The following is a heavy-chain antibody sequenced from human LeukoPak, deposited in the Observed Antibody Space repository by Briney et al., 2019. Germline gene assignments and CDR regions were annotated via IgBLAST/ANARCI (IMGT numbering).Heavy chain of an antibody. D-gene: IGHD3-10*01. CDR1: GGSISSGDYY. CDR3: ARDSAPSVDGSFYYGMDV. V-gene: IGHV4-30-4*01. CDR2: IYYSGST. Sequence: PSETLSLTRTVSGGSISSGDYYWSWIRQPPGKGLEWIGYIYYSGSTYYNPSLKSRVTISVDTSKNQFSLKLSSVTAADTAVYYCARDSAPSVDGSFYYGMDVWGQGTTVTVSS. J-gene: IGHJ6*02.